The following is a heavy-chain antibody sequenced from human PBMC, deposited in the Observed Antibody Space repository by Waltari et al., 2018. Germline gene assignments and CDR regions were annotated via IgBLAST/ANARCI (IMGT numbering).Heavy chain of an antibody. CDR3: ARVNQHQLAIDAFDI. CDR1: GFTFSGCA. V-gene: IGHV3-30-3*01. Sequence: QVQLVESGGGVVQPGRSLRLSCASAGFTFSGCAVHWVRQAQGKGLEWVAVMSYDGSTKYYADSVKGRFTISRDNSKNTLYLQMNSLRVGDTAVYYCARVNQHQLAIDAFDIWGQGTMVTVSS. D-gene: IGHD6-13*01. CDR2: MSYDGSTK. J-gene: IGHJ3*02.